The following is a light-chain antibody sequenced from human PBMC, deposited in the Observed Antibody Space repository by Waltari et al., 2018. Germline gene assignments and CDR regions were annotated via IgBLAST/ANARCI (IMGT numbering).Light chain of an antibody. CDR2: DVS. V-gene: IGLV2-14*01. J-gene: IGLJ2*01. Sequence: QSALTQPASVSGSPGPSITISCTGTSSDVGGYNFVSWYQQEPGKAPKVMIFDVSKRPSGVSDRFSGSKSGNTASLTISGLQAEDEADYYCSSYTGGSTFVLFGGGTKLTVL. CDR3: SSYTGGSTFVL. CDR1: SSDVGGYNF.